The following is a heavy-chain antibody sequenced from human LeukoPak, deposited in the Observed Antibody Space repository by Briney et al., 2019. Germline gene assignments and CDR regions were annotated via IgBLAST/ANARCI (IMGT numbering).Heavy chain of an antibody. CDR1: GFTFSSYN. J-gene: IGHJ5*02. Sequence: PGGSLRLSCAASGFTFSSYNMNWVRQAPGKGLEWVSSITSSSSYIYYADSVKGRFTISRDNAKNSLFLQMNSLRAEDTAVYYCASGYSYGQPGSWGQGTLVTVSS. CDR3: ASGYSYGQPGS. V-gene: IGHV3-21*01. D-gene: IGHD5-18*01. CDR2: ITSSSSYI.